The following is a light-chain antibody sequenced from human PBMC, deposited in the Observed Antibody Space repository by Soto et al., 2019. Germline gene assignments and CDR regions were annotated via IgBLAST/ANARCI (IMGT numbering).Light chain of an antibody. CDR1: SSDVGGYNY. V-gene: IGLV2-8*01. CDR2: DVS. Sequence: QSVLTQPPSASGSPGQSVTISCTGTSSDVGGYNYVSWYQHHPGKAPKLMIYDVSKRPSGVPDRFSGSKSGNTASLTVSGLQAEDEADYYCSSYAGSNNXVXGTGTKVTVL. J-gene: IGLJ1*01. CDR3: SSYAGSNNXV.